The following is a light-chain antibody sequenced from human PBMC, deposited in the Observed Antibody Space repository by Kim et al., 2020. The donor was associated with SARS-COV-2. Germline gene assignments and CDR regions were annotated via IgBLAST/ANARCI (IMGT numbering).Light chain of an antibody. CDR3: ATWDDTLSGPGV. J-gene: IGLJ3*02. Sequence: QRVTISSSRGTPTLGSDDVYWYQQLPGTAPTLLIYRNTKRPSGVPDRFSGSKSGTSASLAISGLRSEDEADYYCATWDDTLSGPGVFGGGTQLTVL. CDR1: TPTLGSDD. CDR2: RNT. V-gene: IGLV1-47*01.